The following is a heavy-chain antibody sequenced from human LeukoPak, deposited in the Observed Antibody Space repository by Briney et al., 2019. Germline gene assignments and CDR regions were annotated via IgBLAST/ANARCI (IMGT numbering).Heavy chain of an antibody. CDR1: GGSISSYY. J-gene: IGHJ4*02. V-gene: IGHV4-59*08. CDR2: IYYSGST. CDR3: ARSGLAAAGSFDY. Sequence: SETLSLTCTVSGGSISSYYWSWIRQPPGKGLEWIGYIYYSGSTNYNPSLKSRVTISVDTSKNQFSLRLSSVTAADTAVYYCARSGLAAAGSFDYWGQGTLVTVSS. D-gene: IGHD6-13*01.